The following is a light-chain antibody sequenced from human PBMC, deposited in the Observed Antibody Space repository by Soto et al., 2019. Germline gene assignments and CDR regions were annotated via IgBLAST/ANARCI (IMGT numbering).Light chain of an antibody. CDR2: DAP. Sequence: ENVFTQSPATLSLSPGEGATLSFSASQSINTYLAWYQQKPGQAARPLIYDAPKRDTAIAARFSGSGSGTNFTLTISSLEPEEFVVYYCQQRRSGQVTFGQGTRLEI. J-gene: IGKJ5*01. CDR3: QQRRSGQVT. CDR1: QSINTY. V-gene: IGKV3D-11*02.